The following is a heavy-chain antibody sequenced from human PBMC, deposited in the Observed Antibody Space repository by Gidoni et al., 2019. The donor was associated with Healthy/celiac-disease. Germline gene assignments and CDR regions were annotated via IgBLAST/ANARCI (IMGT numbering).Heavy chain of an antibody. CDR3: ARPRPAHFFDI. J-gene: IGHJ3*02. CDR2: INHSGST. D-gene: IGHD3-3*02. Sequence: QVQLPQWGAGLLKPSETLSLTCAVYGGYSSGYDWSGIRQPPGQGLEWIGEINHSGSTNYNPNLKGRVNISVDTSKNQFSLKLSAVTAADTAVYYCARPRPAHFFDIWGQGTMVTVSS. CDR1: GGYSSGYD. V-gene: IGHV4-34*01.